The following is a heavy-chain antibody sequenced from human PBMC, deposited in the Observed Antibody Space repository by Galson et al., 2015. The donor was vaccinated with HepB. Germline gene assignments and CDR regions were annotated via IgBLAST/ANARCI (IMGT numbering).Heavy chain of an antibody. D-gene: IGHD6-19*01. CDR3: ARGPRGGWYALGAGPTDY. V-gene: IGHV3-74*01. Sequence: SLRLSCAASGFTFNKYWMHWVRQAPGKGLVWVSYISFDGSTSNYADSVKGRFTISRDNVDTTVYLHMNSLRAEDTAVYYCARGPRGGWYALGAGPTDYWGQGTLVTVSS. J-gene: IGHJ4*02. CDR1: GFTFNKYW. CDR2: ISFDGSTS.